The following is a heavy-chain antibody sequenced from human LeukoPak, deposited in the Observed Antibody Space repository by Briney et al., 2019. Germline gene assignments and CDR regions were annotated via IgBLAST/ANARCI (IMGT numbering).Heavy chain of an antibody. D-gene: IGHD5-24*01. CDR3: ARDPGDGYAGY. J-gene: IGHJ4*02. V-gene: IGHV1-69*04. CDR1: GYTFTSYD. CDR2: IIPILDIA. Sequence: GASVKVSCKASGYTFTSYDINWVRQAPGQGLEWMGRIIPILDIANYAQKFQGRVTITADKSTSTAYMELSSLRSKDTAVYYCARDPGDGYAGYWGQGTLVTVSS.